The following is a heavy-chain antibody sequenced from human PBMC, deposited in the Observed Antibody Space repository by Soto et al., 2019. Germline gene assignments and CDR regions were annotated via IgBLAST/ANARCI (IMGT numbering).Heavy chain of an antibody. V-gene: IGHV3-21*01. D-gene: IGHD1-20*01. J-gene: IGHJ6*02. Sequence: GGSLRLSCVGSGFTFSTYSINWVRQAPGKGLEWVSSISSRSDIYYADSVKGRFTISRDNAKNSVSLQMNSLRAEDTAVYYCEREYNAWPLAYGLDVWGQGTTVTVSS. CDR2: ISSRSDI. CDR3: EREYNAWPLAYGLDV. CDR1: GFTFSTYS.